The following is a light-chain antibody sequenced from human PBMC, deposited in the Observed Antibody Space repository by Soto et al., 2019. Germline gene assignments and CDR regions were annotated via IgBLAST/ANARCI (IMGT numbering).Light chain of an antibody. J-gene: IGKJ1*01. CDR1: QSVSSNF. CDR2: GAS. CDR3: HQYGSSPAT. V-gene: IGKV3-20*01. Sequence: ETVLTQSPATLSLSPGERAALSCRASQSVSSNFLAWYQQKPGQAPRLLIYGASNRATAIPDRFSGSGSGTDFTLTISRLEPEDFAVYYCHQYGSSPATFGQGTKVDIK.